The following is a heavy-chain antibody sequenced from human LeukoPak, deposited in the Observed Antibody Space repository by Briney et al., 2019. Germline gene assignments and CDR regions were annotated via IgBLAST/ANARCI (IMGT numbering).Heavy chain of an antibody. J-gene: IGHJ4*02. CDR3: ARGGPTFGGDTRSALDY. CDR2: INPIGGST. CDR1: GYTFTSYY. V-gene: IGHV1-46*01. D-gene: IGHD3-16*01. Sequence: ASVKVPCKASGYTFTSYYMHWVRQAPGQGLEWMGIINPIGGSTSNAQKFQARVTMTRDTYTSTIYMELSSLRSEDTAMYYCARGGPTFGGDTRSALDYWGQGTLVAVSS.